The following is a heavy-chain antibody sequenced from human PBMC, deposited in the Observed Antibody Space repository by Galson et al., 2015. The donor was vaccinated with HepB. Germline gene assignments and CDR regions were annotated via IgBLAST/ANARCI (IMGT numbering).Heavy chain of an antibody. CDR2: ISPIFGIA. CDR1: GGTFSSYA. D-gene: IGHD5/OR15-5a*01. V-gene: IGHV1-69*05. J-gene: IGHJ6*02. Sequence: SVKVSCKASGGTFSSYAISWVRQAPGQGLEWMGGISPIFGIANYAQKFQGRVTITTDESTSTAYMELNSLRSEDTAVYYCASGCLRLTPSQFYDDGMDVWGQGTTVTVSS. CDR3: ASGCLRLTPSQFYDDGMDV.